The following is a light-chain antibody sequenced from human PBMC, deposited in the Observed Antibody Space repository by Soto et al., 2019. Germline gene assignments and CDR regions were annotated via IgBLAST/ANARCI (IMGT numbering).Light chain of an antibody. V-gene: IGLV2-8*01. CDR3: QSYDSSLSGYYV. Sequence: QSVLTQPPSASGSPGQSVTISCTGTKNDIGVYDFVSWYQHHPGKAPRLIIYEVVQRPSGVPDRFSGSKSGTSASLAITGLQAEDEADYYCQSYDSSLSGYYVFGTGTKLTVL. CDR1: KNDIGVYDF. J-gene: IGLJ1*01. CDR2: EVV.